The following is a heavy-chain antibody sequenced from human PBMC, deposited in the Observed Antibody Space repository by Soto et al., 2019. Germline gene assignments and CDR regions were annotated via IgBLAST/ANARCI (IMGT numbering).Heavy chain of an antibody. CDR2: LRSCSSSK. CDR1: GFHFSNYS. Sequence: GRSLRLSCVASGFHFSNYSLNWVRQAPGKGLEWVPCLRSCSSSKCYADSMKGRFTISRDNAENSLYLQMNSLRAEDTAVYFCARDPAIMVYAIPFDYWGQGTLVTVSS. CDR3: ARDPAIMVYAIPFDY. D-gene: IGHD2-8*01. V-gene: IGHV3-21*01. J-gene: IGHJ4*02.